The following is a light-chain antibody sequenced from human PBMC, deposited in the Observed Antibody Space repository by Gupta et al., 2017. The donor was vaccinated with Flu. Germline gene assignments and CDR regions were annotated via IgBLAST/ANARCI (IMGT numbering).Light chain of an antibody. V-gene: IGKV3-11*01. J-gene: IGKJ5*01. Sequence: EIVLTQSPAPLSLSPGERATLSCRASQSVSSYLAWYQQKPGQAPRLLIYDASNRATGSPARFSGSGSWTDFTLTISSLEPDDFAFYYCQQRGNWPITFGQGTRLEI. CDR3: QQRGNWPIT. CDR1: QSVSSY. CDR2: DAS.